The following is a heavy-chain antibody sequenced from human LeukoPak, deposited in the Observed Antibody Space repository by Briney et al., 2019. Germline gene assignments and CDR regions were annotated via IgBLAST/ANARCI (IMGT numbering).Heavy chain of an antibody. CDR2: IYTSGST. CDR1: GGSISSYY. Sequence: TSETLSLTCTVSGGSISSYYWSWIRQPAGKGLEWIGRIYTSGSTNYNPSLKSRVTMSVDTSKNQFSLKLSSVTAADTAVYYCARAGWYYDSSGYYPFDYWGQGTLVTVSS. D-gene: IGHD3-22*01. V-gene: IGHV4-4*07. J-gene: IGHJ4*02. CDR3: ARAGWYYDSSGYYPFDY.